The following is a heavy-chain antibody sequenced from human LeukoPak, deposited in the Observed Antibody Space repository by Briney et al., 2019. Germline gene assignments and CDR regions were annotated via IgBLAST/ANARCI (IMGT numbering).Heavy chain of an antibody. Sequence: SETLSLTCTVSGGSINSYYWSWIRQPPGKGLEWIGYIYYNGRTNYNPSLKSRVTISVDTSKNQFSLKLTSVTAADTAVYYCARGGPKSANYYFDYWGQGTLVTVSS. CDR1: GGSINSYY. J-gene: IGHJ4*02. CDR3: ARGGPKSANYYFDY. CDR2: IYYNGRT. V-gene: IGHV4-59*01. D-gene: IGHD1-7*01.